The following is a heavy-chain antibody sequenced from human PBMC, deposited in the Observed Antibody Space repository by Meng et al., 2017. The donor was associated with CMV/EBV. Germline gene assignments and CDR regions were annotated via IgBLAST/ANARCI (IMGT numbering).Heavy chain of an antibody. CDR3: AKPENPLTSDTTNFYYYYAMDV. J-gene: IGHJ6*02. Sequence: GESLKISCAASGFTFSSYAMHWVRQAPGKGLEWVAVISYDGSNKYYADSVKGRFTISRDNSKNTLYLQMNSLRADDTALYYCAKPENPLTSDTTNFYYYYAMDVWGQGTTVTVSS. CDR1: GFTFSSYA. D-gene: IGHD1-1*01. CDR2: ISYDGSNK. V-gene: IGHV3-30-3*02.